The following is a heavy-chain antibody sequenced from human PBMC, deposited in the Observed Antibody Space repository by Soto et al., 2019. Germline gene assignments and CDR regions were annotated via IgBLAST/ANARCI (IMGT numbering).Heavy chain of an antibody. V-gene: IGHV2-26*01. CDR2: FFSNDEK. CDR3: ARTPWITIFGVVRGYGMDV. CDR1: GFSLSNARMG. Sequence: QVTLKESGPVLVKPTETLTLTCTVSGFSLSNARMGVSWIRQPPGKALEWLAHFFSNDEKSYSTSLKSRLTISKDTSKSQVVLTMTNMDPVDTATYYCARTPWITIFGVVRGYGMDVWGQGTTVTVSS. J-gene: IGHJ6*02. D-gene: IGHD3-3*01.